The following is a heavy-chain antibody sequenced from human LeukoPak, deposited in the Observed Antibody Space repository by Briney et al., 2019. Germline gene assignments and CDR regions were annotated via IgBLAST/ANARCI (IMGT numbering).Heavy chain of an antibody. D-gene: IGHD3-22*01. CDR2: IKTDGSEK. CDR1: GFTFSRFW. CDR3: AEVVVGY. J-gene: IGHJ4*02. Sequence: GGSLRLSCAASGFTFSRFWMSWVRQAPGKGLEWVANIKTDGSEKYYVDSVKGRFTISRDNAKNSLYLQMNSLRAEDTAVYYCAEVVVGYWGRGTLVTVSS. V-gene: IGHV3-7*05.